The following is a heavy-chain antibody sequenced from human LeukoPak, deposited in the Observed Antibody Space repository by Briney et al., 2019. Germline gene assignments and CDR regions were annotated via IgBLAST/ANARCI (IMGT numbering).Heavy chain of an antibody. CDR2: ISKSGDWT. V-gene: IGHV3-23*01. CDR3: AKMSGWDLENYFFDY. J-gene: IGHJ4*02. D-gene: IGHD1-26*01. CDR1: GFTFRDYA. Sequence: GGSLRLSCGASGFTFRDYAMSWVRQAPGKGLEWVSTISKSGDWTYYADSVKGRFTVSRDNSKNTLYVQMSSLRAGDTAVYYCAKMSGWDLENYFFDYWGQGTLVTVS.